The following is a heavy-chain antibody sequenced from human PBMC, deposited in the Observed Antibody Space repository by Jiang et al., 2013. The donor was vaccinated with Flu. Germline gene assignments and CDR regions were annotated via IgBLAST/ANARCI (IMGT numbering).Heavy chain of an antibody. D-gene: IGHD2-2*01. J-gene: IGHJ4*02. V-gene: IGHV1-69*04. CDR2: IIPILGIA. CDR1: GGTFSSYA. Sequence: GAEVKKPGSSVKVSCKASGGTFSSYAISWVRQAPGQGLEWMGRIIPILGIANYAQKFQGRVTITADKSTSTAYMELSSLRSEDTAVYYCARDQYYCSSTSCSLPIDYWGQGTLVTVSS. CDR3: ARDQYYCSSTSCSLPIDY.